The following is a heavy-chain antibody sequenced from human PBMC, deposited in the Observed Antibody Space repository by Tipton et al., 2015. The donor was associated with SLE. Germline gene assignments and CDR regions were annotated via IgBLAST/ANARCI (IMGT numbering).Heavy chain of an antibody. J-gene: IGHJ5*02. CDR1: GGSFSGYY. CDR3: ARGGIQLWNWFDP. D-gene: IGHD5-18*01. CDR2: LNHSGST. Sequence: TLSLTCAVYGGSFSGYYWSWIRQPPGKGLEWIGELNHSGSTNYNPSLKSRVTISVHTSKNQFSLKLNSVTAADTAVYYCARGGIQLWNWFDPWGQGTLVTVSS. V-gene: IGHV4-34*01.